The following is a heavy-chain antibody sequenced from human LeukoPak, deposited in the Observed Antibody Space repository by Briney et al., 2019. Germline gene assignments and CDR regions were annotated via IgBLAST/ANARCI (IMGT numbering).Heavy chain of an antibody. CDR1: GGSFSTYY. V-gene: IGHV4-59*08. CDR2: IYYSGST. Sequence: SETLSLTCTVSGGSFSTYYWSWFRQPPGKGLEWIAYIYYSGSTNYSPSLKSRATISVDTSKNQFSLKLSSVTAADTAVYYCARRLAASDAFDIWGQGTMVTVSS. D-gene: IGHD2-21*01. J-gene: IGHJ3*02. CDR3: ARRLAASDAFDI.